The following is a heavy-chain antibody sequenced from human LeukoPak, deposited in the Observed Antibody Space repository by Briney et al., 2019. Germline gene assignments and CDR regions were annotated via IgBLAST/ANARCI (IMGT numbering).Heavy chain of an antibody. Sequence: GGSLRLSCAASGFTFSSYGMHWVRQAPGKGLEWAAVIWYDGSNKYYADSVKGRFTISRDNSKNTLYLQMNSLRAEDTAVYYCAKEVVYDYYYYGMDVWGQGTTVTVSS. CDR3: AKEVVYDYYYYGMDV. V-gene: IGHV3-30*02. D-gene: IGHD2-8*02. J-gene: IGHJ6*02. CDR1: GFTFSSYG. CDR2: IWYDGSNK.